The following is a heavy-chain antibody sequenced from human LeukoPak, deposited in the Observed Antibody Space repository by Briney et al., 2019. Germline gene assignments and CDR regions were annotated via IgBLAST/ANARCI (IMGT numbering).Heavy chain of an antibody. J-gene: IGHJ4*02. D-gene: IGHD3-16*01. CDR1: GGSISSYY. V-gene: IGHV4-59*01. CDR2: ISYSGST. CDR3: ARSSGWGRGYFDY. Sequence: SETLSLTCTVSGGSISSYYWSWIRQPPGKGLEWIGYISYSGSTNYNPSLKSRVTISVDTSKNQLSLKLSSVTAADTAVYFCARSSGWGRGYFDYWGQGTLVTVSS.